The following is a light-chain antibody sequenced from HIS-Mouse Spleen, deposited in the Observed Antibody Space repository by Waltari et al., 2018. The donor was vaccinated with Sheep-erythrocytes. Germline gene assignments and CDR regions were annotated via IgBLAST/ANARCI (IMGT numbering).Light chain of an antibody. CDR2: EGS. CDR3: SSYAGSNNWV. Sequence: QSALTQPASVSGSPGQSITISCTGTSSDVGSYNLVSWYQQHPGKAPKLMIYEGSKRPPGVSNRFSGSKSGNTASLTISGLQAEDEADYYCSSYAGSNNWVFGGGTKLTVL. V-gene: IGLV2-23*01. J-gene: IGLJ3*02. CDR1: SSDVGSYNL.